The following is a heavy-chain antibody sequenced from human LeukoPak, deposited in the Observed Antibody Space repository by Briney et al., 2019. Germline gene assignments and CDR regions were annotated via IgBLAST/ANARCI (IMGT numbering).Heavy chain of an antibody. CDR2: FDPEDGET. J-gene: IGHJ6*03. V-gene: IGHV1-24*01. D-gene: IGHD4-17*01. CDR1: GYTLTELS. CDR3: ATQPLRDYGDYYYYYMDV. Sequence: GASVKVSCKVSGYTLTELSKHWVRQAPGKGLEWMGGFDPEDGETIYAQKFQGRVTMTEDTSTDTAYMELSSLRSEDTAVYYCATQPLRDYGDYYYYYMDVWGKGTTVTVSS.